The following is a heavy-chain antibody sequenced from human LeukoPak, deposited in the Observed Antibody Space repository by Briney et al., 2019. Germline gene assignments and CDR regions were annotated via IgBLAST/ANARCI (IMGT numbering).Heavy chain of an antibody. Sequence: PGGSHRLSCAASGFSFSDAWMSWVRQIPGKGLEWVGRIESKTDGGTTDYAAPVKGRFTISRDDSTNTLYLQMNSLKSEYTAVYYCTTYGSGRKFDYWGQGILVTVSS. D-gene: IGHD3-10*01. CDR1: GFSFSDAW. J-gene: IGHJ4*02. V-gene: IGHV3-15*04. CDR2: IESKTDGGTT. CDR3: TTYGSGRKFDY.